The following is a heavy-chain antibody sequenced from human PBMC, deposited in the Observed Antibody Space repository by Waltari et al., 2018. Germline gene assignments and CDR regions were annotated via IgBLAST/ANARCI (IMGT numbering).Heavy chain of an antibody. Sequence: EVQLVESGGNLVQPGGSLRLSCEASGFAFSPYWMSWVRQAQGKGLEWVANVKEDGSEKYYVDSVKGRFTISRDNAKNSLYLQMNSLRAEDTAVYFCARGRVDFAYWGQGTLVTVSS. CDR3: ARGRVDFAY. J-gene: IGHJ4*02. CDR1: GFAFSPYW. V-gene: IGHV3-7*01. CDR2: VKEDGSEK.